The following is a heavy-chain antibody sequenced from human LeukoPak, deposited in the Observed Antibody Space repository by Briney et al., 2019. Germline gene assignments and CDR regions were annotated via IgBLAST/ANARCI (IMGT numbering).Heavy chain of an antibody. D-gene: IGHD3-10*01. CDR1: GGFISSGGYS. CDR2: IYHSGST. CDR3: ARAYGSGRRIVWDY. Sequence: SQTLSLTCAVSGGFISSGGYSWSWIRQPPGKGLEWIGYIYHSGSTYYNPSLKSRVTISVDRSKNQFSLKLSSVTAADTAVYYCARAYGSGRRIVWDYWGQGTLVTVPS. J-gene: IGHJ4*02. V-gene: IGHV4-30-2*01.